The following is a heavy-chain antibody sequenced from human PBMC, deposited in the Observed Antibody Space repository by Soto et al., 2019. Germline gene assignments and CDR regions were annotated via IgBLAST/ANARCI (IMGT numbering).Heavy chain of an antibody. D-gene: IGHD3-22*01. CDR2: IKSDGSGT. V-gene: IGHV3-74*01. J-gene: IGHJ4*02. CDR1: GFTFSSYW. CDR3: ARGDGDYYDGNGYLGRH. Sequence: GGSLRLSCAASGFTFSSYWMHWVRQAPGKGLVWVSRIKSDGSGTYYADSVKGRLTISRGNAKNTLYLQMNSLRAEDTAVYYCARGDGDYYDGNGYLGRHWGQGTLVTVSS.